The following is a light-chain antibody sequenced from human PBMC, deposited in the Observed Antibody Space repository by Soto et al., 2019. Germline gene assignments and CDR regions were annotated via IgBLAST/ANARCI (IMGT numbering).Light chain of an antibody. CDR2: GAS. V-gene: IGKV3-20*01. CDR3: QQYGAYPYT. J-gene: IGKJ2*01. CDR1: QSVSGSY. Sequence: EIVLTQSPGTLSLSPGERATLSCRASQSVSGSYLAWFQQKPGQSPRLLIYGASKRDPDIPDRFSGSGSGTAFTFTISRLEPEDFAVYYCQQYGAYPYTFGQGTRLEI.